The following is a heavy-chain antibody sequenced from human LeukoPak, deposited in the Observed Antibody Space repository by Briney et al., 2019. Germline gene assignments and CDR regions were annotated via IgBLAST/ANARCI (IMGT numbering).Heavy chain of an antibody. CDR3: AKGATPFAARPDCDY. D-gene: IGHD6-6*01. V-gene: IGHV3-23*01. CDR2: VSGSGART. J-gene: IGHJ4*02. Sequence: GGSLRLSRAGSVFTFSAYAVSGVRQAPGKGLEWVSGVSGSGARTYYAGTVKGRFTISRNNSNNTLYLQMDSLRAEDAAVYYCAKGATPFAARPDCDYWGQGTLVTVSS. CDR1: VFTFSAYA.